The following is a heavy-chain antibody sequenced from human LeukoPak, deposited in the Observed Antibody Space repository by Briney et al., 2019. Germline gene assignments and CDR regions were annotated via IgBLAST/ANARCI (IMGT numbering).Heavy chain of an antibody. D-gene: IGHD6-13*01. CDR1: GDSISASSFY. CDR2: IYSSGSP. V-gene: IGHV4-39*07. Sequence: SETLSLTCGVSGDSISASSFYWGWIRQPPGGGLEWVGSIYSSGSPYYSPSLKSRVTISMDPSKNHFSLKLTSVTAADTAVYFCTRGPAAGTGEFFQHWGLGALVTVSS. J-gene: IGHJ1*01. CDR3: TRGPAAGTGEFFQH.